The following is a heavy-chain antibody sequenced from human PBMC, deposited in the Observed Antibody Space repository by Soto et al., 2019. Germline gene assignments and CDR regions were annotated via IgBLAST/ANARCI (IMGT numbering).Heavy chain of an antibody. CDR1: GGSISSYY. CDR3: ARGMEGYGEYLVDY. CDR2: IYYSGST. J-gene: IGHJ4*02. Sequence: LSLTCTVSGGSISSYYWSWIRQPPGKGLEWIGYIYYSGSTNYNPSLKSRVTISVDTSKNQFSLKLSSVTAADTAVYYCARGMEGYGEYLVDYWGQGTLVTVSS. D-gene: IGHD3-10*01. V-gene: IGHV4-59*01.